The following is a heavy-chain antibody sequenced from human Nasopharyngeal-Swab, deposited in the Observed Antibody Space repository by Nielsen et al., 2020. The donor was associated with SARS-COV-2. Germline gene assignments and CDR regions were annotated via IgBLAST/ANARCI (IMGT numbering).Heavy chain of an antibody. V-gene: IGHV5-51*01. Sequence: GESLKISCKGSGYSFTSYWIAWVRQMPGKGLEWMGIIYPRDSDTRYSPSFQGQVTISADKSISTAYLPWSSLKATDPAMYYCVRPEGVATSSNHSFQGKAPIPPDKSIVPAYRQGRGRKASAPARFYWGRPEGVLTSFKYSFRYGLDAWAKGPMATVPS. CDR3: VRPEGVATSSNHSFQGKAPIPPDKSIVPAYRQGRGRKASAPARFYWGRPEGVLTSFKYSFRYGLDA. D-gene: IGHD5-12*01. CDR1: GYSFTSYW. J-gene: IGHJ6*04. CDR2: IYPRDSDT.